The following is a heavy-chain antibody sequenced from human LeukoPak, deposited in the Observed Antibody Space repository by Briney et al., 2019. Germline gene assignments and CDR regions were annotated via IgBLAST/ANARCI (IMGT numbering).Heavy chain of an antibody. D-gene: IGHD3-16*01. J-gene: IGHJ6*03. CDR2: IYYSGST. Sequence: SETLSLTCTVSGGSISSYYWSWIRQPPGKGLEWIGYIYYSGSTNYNPSLKSRVTISVDTSKNQFSLKLSSVTAADTAVYYCARETSQKGAHYMDVWGKGTTVNISS. V-gene: IGHV4-59*01. CDR1: GGSISSYY. CDR3: ARETSQKGAHYMDV.